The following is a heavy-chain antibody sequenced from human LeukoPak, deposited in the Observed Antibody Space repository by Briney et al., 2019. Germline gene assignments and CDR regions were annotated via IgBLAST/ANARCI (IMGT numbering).Heavy chain of an antibody. CDR1: GYTFTSYY. V-gene: IGHV1-46*01. J-gene: IGHJ3*02. CDR3: ARPRRDGYNGGAFDI. Sequence: GASVKVSCKASGYTFTSYYMHWVRQAPGQGLEWMGIINPSGGSTSYAQKFQGRVTMTRDTSISTAYMELSRLRFDDTAVYYCARPRRDGYNGGAFDIWGQGTMVTVSS. D-gene: IGHD5-24*01. CDR2: INPSGGST.